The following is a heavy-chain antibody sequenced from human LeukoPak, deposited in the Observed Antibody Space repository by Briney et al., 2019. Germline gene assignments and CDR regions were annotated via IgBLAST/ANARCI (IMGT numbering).Heavy chain of an antibody. CDR2: IIPILGIA. Sequence: GASVKVSCKASGGTFSSYAISWVRQAPGQGLERMGRIIPILGIANYAQKFQGRVTITADKSTSTAYMELRSLRSDDTAVYYCARDQTYYYDSSGYYWGVSNYYMDVWGKGTTVTVSS. J-gene: IGHJ6*03. V-gene: IGHV1-69*04. CDR1: GGTFSSYA. D-gene: IGHD3-22*01. CDR3: ARDQTYYYDSSGYYWGVSNYYMDV.